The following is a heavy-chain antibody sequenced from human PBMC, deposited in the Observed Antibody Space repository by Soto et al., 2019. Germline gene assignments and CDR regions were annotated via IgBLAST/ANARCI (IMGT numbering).Heavy chain of an antibody. D-gene: IGHD3-3*01. J-gene: IGHJ4*02. CDR2: ISSSSFTI. CDR3: ARDYNDFLSGHFDS. CDR1: GFRFSDYS. Sequence: EVHLVESGGRLVQPGGSLRLSCAASGFRFSDYSMNWVRQAPGRGLEWVSYISSSSFTIHYADSVEGRFAISRDNAKNSMYLQMNRLRVEDTAVYDCARDYNDFLSGHFDSWGQGALVTFSS. V-gene: IGHV3-48*01.